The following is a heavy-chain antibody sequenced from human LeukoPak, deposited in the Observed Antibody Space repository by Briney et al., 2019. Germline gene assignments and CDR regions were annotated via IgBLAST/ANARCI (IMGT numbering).Heavy chain of an antibody. V-gene: IGHV1-46*01. D-gene: IGHD3-3*01. CDR1: GYTFTSYY. CDR3: ARVHDFWSGLFDY. J-gene: IGHJ4*02. Sequence: GASVKVSCKASGYTFTSYYIHWVRQAPGQGLEWMGIINPLGGSTTYAHKFQDRVTMTRDTSTSTVYMELSSLRSEGTAVYYCARVHDFWSGLFDYWGQGTLVTVSS. CDR2: INPLGGST.